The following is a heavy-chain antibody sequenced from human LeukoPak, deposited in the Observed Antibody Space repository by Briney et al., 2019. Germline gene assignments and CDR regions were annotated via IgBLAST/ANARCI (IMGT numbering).Heavy chain of an antibody. CDR1: GDSISSYY. CDR3: ARGEASSRYFGY. V-gene: IGHV4-59*01. D-gene: IGHD3-16*01. CDR2: VSYSGDT. J-gene: IGHJ4*02. Sequence: PSETLSLTCTVSGDSISSYYWSWIRQPPGKGLEWIGFVSYSGDTNYSPSFNGRVTISLDTSKSQFSLNLNSVTAADTAVYFCARGEASSRYFGYWGQGTLVTVSS.